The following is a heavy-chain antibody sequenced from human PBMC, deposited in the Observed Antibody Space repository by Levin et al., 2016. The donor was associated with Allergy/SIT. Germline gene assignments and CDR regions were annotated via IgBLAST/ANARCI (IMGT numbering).Heavy chain of an antibody. Sequence: ASVKVSCKTSGYTFTKYYIHWVRQAPGQGLEWMGLVNPNDGPTTDAQRSQGRVTMSADTSTNTVYMELSSLRSDDTAVYYCAREIHISREPQQQLLPNYFDYWGQGTLVIVSS. CDR3: AREIHISREPQQQLLPNYFDY. CDR2: VNPNDGPT. V-gene: IGHV1-46*01. J-gene: IGHJ4*02. CDR1: GYTFTKYY. D-gene: IGHD6-13*01.